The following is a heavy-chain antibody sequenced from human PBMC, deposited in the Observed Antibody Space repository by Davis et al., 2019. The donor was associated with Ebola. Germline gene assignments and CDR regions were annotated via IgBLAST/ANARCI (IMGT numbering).Heavy chain of an antibody. CDR1: GGSFSGYY. CDR3: ARGVIGAKGGRSGFNY. J-gene: IGHJ4*02. CDR2: INQSGST. D-gene: IGHD3-3*01. Sequence: PSETLSLTCAVYGGSFSGYYWNWIRQPPGKGLEWIGEINQSGSTNYNPSLKSRVTISVDTSKNQFSLKLSSVTAADTAVYYCARGVIGAKGGRSGFNYWDQGTLVTVSS. V-gene: IGHV4-34*01.